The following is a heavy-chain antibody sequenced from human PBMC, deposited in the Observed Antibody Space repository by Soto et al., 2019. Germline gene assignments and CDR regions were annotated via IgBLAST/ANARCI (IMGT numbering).Heavy chain of an antibody. Sequence: GESLKISCKGSGYSFTSYWIGWVRQMPGKGLEWMGIIDPGDSGTRYSPSFQGQNTISADKSISTAYLLWSSLKASATAMYYCARSGVVPTAMDYWGQGTLVTVSS. D-gene: IGHD2-2*01. J-gene: IGHJ4*02. V-gene: IGHV5-51*01. CDR2: IDPGDSGT. CDR3: ARSGVVPTAMDY. CDR1: GYSFTSYW.